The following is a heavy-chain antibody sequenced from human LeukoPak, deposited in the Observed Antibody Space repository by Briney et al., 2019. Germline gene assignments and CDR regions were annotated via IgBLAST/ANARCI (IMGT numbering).Heavy chain of an antibody. CDR2: FDPEDGET. V-gene: IGHV1-24*01. D-gene: IGHD6-19*01. CDR1: GYTLTELS. Sequence: ASVKASCKVSGYTLTELSMHWVRQAPGKGLEWMGGFDPEDGETIYAQKFQGRVTMTEDTSTDTAYMELSSLRSEDTAVYYCATGPPYSSGWYFFFTFDYWGQGTLVTVSS. CDR3: ATGPPYSSGWYFFFTFDY. J-gene: IGHJ4*02.